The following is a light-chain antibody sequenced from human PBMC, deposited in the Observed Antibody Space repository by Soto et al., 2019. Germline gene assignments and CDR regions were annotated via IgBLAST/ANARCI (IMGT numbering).Light chain of an antibody. V-gene: IGKV3-20*01. J-gene: IGKJ5*01. CDR1: QSVSSSY. CDR2: GAS. Sequence: EIALTQSAGTMSLTPGESATLSCSASQSVSSSYLAWYQQKPGQAPRLLIYGASSWTTGIPDRFSGSGSGTDFTLTISRLEPEDFAVYYCQQYGSSPITFGQGTRLEIK. CDR3: QQYGSSPIT.